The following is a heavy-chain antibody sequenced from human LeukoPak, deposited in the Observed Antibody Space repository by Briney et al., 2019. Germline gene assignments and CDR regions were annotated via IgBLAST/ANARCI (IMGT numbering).Heavy chain of an antibody. J-gene: IGHJ4*02. CDR1: GITFSGYR. D-gene: IGHD4-11*01. CDR2: ISGDGRTT. CDR3: ARADYIGDF. V-gene: IGHV3-74*01. Sequence: GRSLRLSCVASGITFSGYRMHWVRQAPGKGLVWVSRISGDGRTTSYADSVKGRFTVSRDSARNTLYLQMNNLRVEDTAVYYCARADYIGDFWGQGTLVTVSS.